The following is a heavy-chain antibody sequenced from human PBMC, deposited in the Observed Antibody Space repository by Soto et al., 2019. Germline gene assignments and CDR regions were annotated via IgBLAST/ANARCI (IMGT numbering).Heavy chain of an antibody. CDR2: IYSGGST. V-gene: IGHV3-53*01. Sequence: GGSLRLSCTASGFTFNKYAMTWVRQAPGKGLEWVSAIYSGGSTYYADSVKGRFTISRDNSKNTLYLQMNSLRAEDTAVYYCARDRLIVKDYGDYWGDAYGMDVWGQGTTVTVSS. D-gene: IGHD4-17*01. CDR1: GFTFNKYA. J-gene: IGHJ6*02. CDR3: ARDRLIVKDYGDYWGDAYGMDV.